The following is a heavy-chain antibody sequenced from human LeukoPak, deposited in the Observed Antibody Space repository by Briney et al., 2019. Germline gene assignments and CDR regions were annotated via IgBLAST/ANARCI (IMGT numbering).Heavy chain of an antibody. CDR3: ATVRDIVVVPAANWFDP. D-gene: IGHD2-2*01. CDR2: PEDGET. J-gene: IGHJ5*02. V-gene: IGHV1-24*01. Sequence: PEDGETIYAQKFQGRVTMTEDTSTDTAYMELSSLRSEDTAVYYCATVRDIVVVPAANWFDPWGQGTLVTVSS.